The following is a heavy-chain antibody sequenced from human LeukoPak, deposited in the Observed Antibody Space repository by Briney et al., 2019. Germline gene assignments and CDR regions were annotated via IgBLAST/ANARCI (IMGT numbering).Heavy chain of an antibody. D-gene: IGHD3-10*01. J-gene: IGHJ5*02. V-gene: IGHV1-18*01. CDR2: ISAYNGNT. CDR1: GYTFTSYG. Sequence: ASVKVSCKASGYTFTSYGISWVRQAPGQGLEWMGWISAYNGNTNYAQKLQGRVTMTTDTSTSTAYMELRSLRSDDTAVYYCVRDVSGYYGSGTQGWFDPWGQGTLVTVSS. CDR3: VRDVSGYYGSGTQGWFDP.